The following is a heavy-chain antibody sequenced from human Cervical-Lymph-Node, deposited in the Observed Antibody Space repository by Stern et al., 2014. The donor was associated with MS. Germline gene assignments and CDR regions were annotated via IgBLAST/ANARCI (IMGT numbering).Heavy chain of an antibody. CDR2: IYLSGRT. V-gene: IGHV4-30-2*01. D-gene: IGHD2-21*01. CDR3: ARGGVIYTQDRNGFDV. J-gene: IGHJ3*01. Sequence: VQLVESGSGQAKPSQTLSLTCAVSGGSISSGGSSWNWIRQPPGKGLEWIGFIYLSGRTHYNPALKGLTFIPVETSQTQFPLYQRSGTAADTAVYYCARGGVIYTQDRNGFDVWGQGTMVTVSS. CDR1: GGSISSGGSS.